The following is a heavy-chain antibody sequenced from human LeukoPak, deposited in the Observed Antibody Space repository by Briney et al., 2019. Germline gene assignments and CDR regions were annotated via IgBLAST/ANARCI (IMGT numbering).Heavy chain of an antibody. CDR1: GFTFRNYA. J-gene: IGHJ4*02. CDR3: ARDYVQDY. Sequence: GGSLRLSCAASGFTFRNYAMNWVRQAPGKGLEWVSSISSSSSYIYYADSVKGRFTISRDNAKNSLYLQMNSLRDEDTAVYYCARDYVQDYWGQGTLVTVSS. V-gene: IGHV3-21*01. D-gene: IGHD3-16*01. CDR2: ISSSSSYI.